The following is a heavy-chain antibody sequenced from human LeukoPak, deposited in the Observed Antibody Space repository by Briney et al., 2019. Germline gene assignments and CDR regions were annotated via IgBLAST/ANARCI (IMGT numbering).Heavy chain of an antibody. J-gene: IGHJ4*02. CDR1: GFTFSSYW. CDR2: INSDGSST. D-gene: IGHD6-19*01. Sequence: GGSLRLSCAASGFTFSSYWMHWVRQAPGKGLAWVSRINSDGSSTSYADSVKGRFTISRDNAKNTLYLQMNSLRAEDTAVYYCARVLYSSGWYYFDYWGQGTLVTVSS. CDR3: ARVLYSSGWYYFDY. V-gene: IGHV3-74*01.